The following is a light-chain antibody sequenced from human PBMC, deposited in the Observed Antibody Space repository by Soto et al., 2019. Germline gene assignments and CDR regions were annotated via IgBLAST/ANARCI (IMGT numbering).Light chain of an antibody. CDR1: QSVSSNY. V-gene: IGKV3-20*01. Sequence: EIVLTQSPGTLSLSPGERATLSCRASQSVSSNYLAWYQQKPGQAPRLLIYGSSNRATGIPDRFSGSGSGTDFTLSISRLEPEDFAVYYWQQYGSSPPYTFGQGTKLESK. J-gene: IGKJ2*01. CDR2: GSS. CDR3: QQYGSSPPYT.